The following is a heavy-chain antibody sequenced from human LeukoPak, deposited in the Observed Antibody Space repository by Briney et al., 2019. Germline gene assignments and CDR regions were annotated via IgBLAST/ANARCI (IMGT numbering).Heavy chain of an antibody. CDR2: IRYDVSNK. D-gene: IGHD6-19*01. Sequence: GGSLRLACAAAGFTFSNYDMHWVRQAPGKGLEWVAFIRYDVSNKYYADSVKGRLPISRDNSKNPLYLQMNSLRAEDTAVYYCAKGGSSAWYYFDYWGQGTLVTVSS. CDR1: GFTFSNYD. V-gene: IGHV3-30*02. J-gene: IGHJ4*02. CDR3: AKGGSSAWYYFDY.